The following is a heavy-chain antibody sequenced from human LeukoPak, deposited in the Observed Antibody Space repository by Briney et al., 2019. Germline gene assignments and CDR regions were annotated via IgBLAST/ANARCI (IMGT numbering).Heavy chain of an antibody. V-gene: IGHV3-30-3*01. CDR3: ARDALITMIVVGPIDY. D-gene: IGHD3-22*01. CDR2: ISYDGSNK. Sequence: VQPGRSLRLSCAASGFTFSSYAMHWVRQAPGKGLEWVAVISYDGSNKYYADSVKGRFTISRANYKNTLYLQMNSLRAEDTAVYYCARDALITMIVVGPIDYWGQGTLVTVSS. J-gene: IGHJ4*02. CDR1: GFTFSSYA.